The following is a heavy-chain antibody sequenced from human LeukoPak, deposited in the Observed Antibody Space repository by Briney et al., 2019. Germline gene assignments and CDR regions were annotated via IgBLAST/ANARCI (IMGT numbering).Heavy chain of an antibody. V-gene: IGHV4-61*02. J-gene: IGHJ3*02. CDR3: ARKVFFDI. CDR2: IYTSGST. D-gene: IGHD1-14*01. CDR1: GGSISSGSYY. Sequence: SETLSLTCTVSGGSISSGSYYWSWIRQPAGKGLEWIGRIYTSGSTNYNPSLKSRVTISVDRSKNQFSLKLSSVTAADTAVYYCARKVFFDIWGQGTMVTVSS.